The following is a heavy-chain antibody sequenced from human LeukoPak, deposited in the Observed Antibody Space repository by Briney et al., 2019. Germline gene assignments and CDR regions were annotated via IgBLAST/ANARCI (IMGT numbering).Heavy chain of an antibody. CDR2: ISWNSGSI. CDR1: GFTFDDYA. J-gene: IGHJ4*02. CDR3: AKDPRPFSGSYYFDY. D-gene: IGHD1-26*01. V-gene: IGHV3-9*01. Sequence: GGSLRLSCAASGFTFDDYAMHWVRQAPGKGLEWVSGISWNSGSIGYADSVKGRFTISRDNAKNSLYLQMNSLRAEDTASYYCAKDPRPFSGSYYFDYWGQGTLVTVSS.